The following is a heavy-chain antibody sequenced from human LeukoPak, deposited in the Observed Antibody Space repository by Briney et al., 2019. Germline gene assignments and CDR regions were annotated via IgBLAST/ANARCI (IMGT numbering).Heavy chain of an antibody. V-gene: IGHV3-23*01. J-gene: IGHJ5*02. CDR3: AKGAAAGKVDWFDP. CDR1: GFTFSNFA. CDR2: ITGYGAA. Sequence: GGSLRLSCAASGFTFSNFAMMWVRQAPGTGLQWVSTITGYGAAFYADSVRGRFTIFRDTSMNTLFLQMSSLGAEDTAVYYCAKGAAAGKVDWFDPWGQGTLVTVSS. D-gene: IGHD6-13*01.